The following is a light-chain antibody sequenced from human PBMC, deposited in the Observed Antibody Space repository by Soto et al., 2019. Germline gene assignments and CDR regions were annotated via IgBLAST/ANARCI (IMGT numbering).Light chain of an antibody. CDR1: QDINNW. CDR2: DVS. V-gene: IGKV1-39*01. Sequence: DLQMTQSPSTLSAFVGDRVTITCRATQDINNWLAWYQQKPGKAPDLLIYDVSTLQSGVPSRFSGSGSGTDFTLTISSLQPEDFATYYCQQSFSPPQTFGQGTRVEV. J-gene: IGKJ1*01. CDR3: QQSFSPPQT.